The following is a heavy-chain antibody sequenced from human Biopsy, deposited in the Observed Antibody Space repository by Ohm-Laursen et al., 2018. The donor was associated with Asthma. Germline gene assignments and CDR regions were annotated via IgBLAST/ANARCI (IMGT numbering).Heavy chain of an antibody. CDR2: VNTGNGDT. CDR1: GYNFIRFA. Sequence: SVTLSCQASGYNFIRFAIHWVRQAPGQRIEWIGWVNTGNGDTKYSQKFQGRVTITRDTSASTTYMELRSLRSEDTATYYCARTYYDFLTGQVKDVFGVWGQGTMVTVSS. CDR3: ARTYYDFLTGQVKDVFGV. D-gene: IGHD3-9*01. J-gene: IGHJ3*01. V-gene: IGHV1-3*04.